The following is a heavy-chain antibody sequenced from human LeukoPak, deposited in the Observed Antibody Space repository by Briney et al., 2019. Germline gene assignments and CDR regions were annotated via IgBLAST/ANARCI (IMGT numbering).Heavy chain of an antibody. CDR3: AKTLAAAAGTARFDC. J-gene: IGHJ4*02. D-gene: IGHD6-13*01. CDR2: IKQDGSEK. Sequence: GGSLRLSCAASGFTFSSYWMSWVRQAPGKGLEWVANIKQDGSEKYYVDSVKGRFAISRDNAKNSLYLQMNSLRAEDTAVYYCAKTLAAAAGTARFDCWGQGTLVTVSS. V-gene: IGHV3-7*05. CDR1: GFTFSSYW.